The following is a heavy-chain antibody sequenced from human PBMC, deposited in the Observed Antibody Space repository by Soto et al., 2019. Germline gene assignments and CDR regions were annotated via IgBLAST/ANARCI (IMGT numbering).Heavy chain of an antibody. CDR1: GFTFSSYA. D-gene: IGHD4-4*01. CDR2: ISGSGGST. V-gene: IGHV3-23*01. J-gene: IGHJ5*02. Sequence: VGSLRLSCAASGFTFSSYAMSWVRQAPGKGLEWVSAISGSGGSTYYADSAKGRFTISRDNSKNTLYLQMNSLRAEDTAVYYCAKDRATVGWFDPWGQGTLVTVSS. CDR3: AKDRATVGWFDP.